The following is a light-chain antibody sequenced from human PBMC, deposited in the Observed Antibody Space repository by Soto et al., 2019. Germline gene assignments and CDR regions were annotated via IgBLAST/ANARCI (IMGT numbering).Light chain of an antibody. Sequence: DIQMTQSPSTLSAYVGDRVTITCRASQSITNWVAWYQQKPGKAPKLLIYDASNLESGVPSRFSGGGSGTDFTLTVSSLQPDDFATYYCQQYNNYSPTFGQGTKLDIK. CDR1: QSITNW. CDR3: QQYNNYSPT. CDR2: DAS. J-gene: IGKJ1*01. V-gene: IGKV1-5*01.